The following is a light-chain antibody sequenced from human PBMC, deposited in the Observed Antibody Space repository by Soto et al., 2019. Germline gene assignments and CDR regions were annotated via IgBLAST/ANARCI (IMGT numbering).Light chain of an antibody. V-gene: IGKV3D-20*02. CDR1: QSVSSSY. CDR2: GAS. Sequence: EIVLTQSPGTLSLSPGERATLSCRVSQSVSSSYLAWYQQKPGQAPRLLIYGASRRATGIPDRFSGSGSGTDFTLTISSLQSEDFAIYYCQQREDWPRAFGGGTKVDI. CDR3: QQREDWPRA. J-gene: IGKJ4*01.